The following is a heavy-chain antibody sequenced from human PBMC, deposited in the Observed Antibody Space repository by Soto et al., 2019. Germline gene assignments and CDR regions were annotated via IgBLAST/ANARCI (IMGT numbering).Heavy chain of an antibody. Sequence: QVQLVESGGGVVQPGRSLRLSCAASGFTFSSYAMHWVRKAPGKGLEWVVVISYDGNNKYYADSVKGRFTISRDNSKNTVSLQMNSLRTEDTAMYYCARGGDFYDTTGYHYCEYWGQGTLVTVSS. V-gene: IGHV3-30-3*01. CDR3: ARGGDFYDTTGYHYCEY. CDR2: ISYDGNNK. J-gene: IGHJ4*02. CDR1: GFTFSSYA. D-gene: IGHD3-22*01.